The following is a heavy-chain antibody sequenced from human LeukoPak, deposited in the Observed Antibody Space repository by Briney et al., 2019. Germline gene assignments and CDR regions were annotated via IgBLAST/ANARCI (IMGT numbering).Heavy chain of an antibody. V-gene: IGHV3-11*01. CDR1: GFTFSDYY. Sequence: GGSLRLSCAASGFTFSDYYMSWIRQAPGKGLEWASYISSSGSTIYYADSVKGRFTISRDNAKNSLYLQMNSLRAEDMALYYCAKDTGAIVVVVAAPGAFDIWGQGTMVTVSS. CDR2: ISSSGSTI. J-gene: IGHJ3*02. CDR3: AKDTGAIVVVVAAPGAFDI. D-gene: IGHD2-15*01.